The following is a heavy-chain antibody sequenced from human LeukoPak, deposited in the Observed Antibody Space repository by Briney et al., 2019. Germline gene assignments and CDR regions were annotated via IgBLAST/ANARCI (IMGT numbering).Heavy chain of an antibody. Sequence: PSETLSLTCAVYGGSFSGYYWSWIRQPPGKGLEWIGEINHSGSTNYNPSLKSRVTISVDTSKNQFSLKLSSVTAADTAVYYCARQVAGTSQFVDYWGQGTLVTVSS. V-gene: IGHV4-34*01. CDR3: ARQVAGTSQFVDY. CDR2: INHSGST. D-gene: IGHD6-19*01. CDR1: GGSFSGYY. J-gene: IGHJ4*02.